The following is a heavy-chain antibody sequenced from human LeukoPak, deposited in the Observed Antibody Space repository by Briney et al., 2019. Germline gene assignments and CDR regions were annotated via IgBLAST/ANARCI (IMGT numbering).Heavy chain of an antibody. V-gene: IGHV3-20*01. CDR2: INWNGGST. Sequence: GGSLRLSCAASGFTFDDYGMSWVRQAPGKGLEWVSGINWNGGSTGYADSVKGRFTISRDNAKNSLYLQMNSLRAEDTALYHCARVAQGATHFVYYFDYWGQGTLVTVPS. CDR3: ARVAQGATHFVYYFDY. D-gene: IGHD1-26*01. J-gene: IGHJ4*02. CDR1: GFTFDDYG.